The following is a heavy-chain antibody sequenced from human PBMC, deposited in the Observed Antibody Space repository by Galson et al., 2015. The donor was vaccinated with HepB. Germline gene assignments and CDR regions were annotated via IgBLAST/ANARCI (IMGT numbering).Heavy chain of an antibody. J-gene: IGHJ5*02. Sequence: SVKVSCKASGGTFSSYAISWVRQAPGQGLEWMGRIIPILGIANYAQKFQGRVTITADKSTSTAYMELSSMRSEDTAGYYCARDHLHLHRSAEKNWFDPWGQGTLVTVSS. CDR3: ARDHLHLHRSAEKNWFDP. CDR2: IIPILGIA. D-gene: IGHD1-14*01. CDR1: GGTFSSYA. V-gene: IGHV1-69*04.